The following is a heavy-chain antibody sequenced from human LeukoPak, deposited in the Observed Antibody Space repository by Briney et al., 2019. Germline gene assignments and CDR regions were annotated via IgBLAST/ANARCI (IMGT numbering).Heavy chain of an antibody. Sequence: PSETLSLTCTVSGGSISSSSYYWGWIRQPPGKGLEWIGSIYYSGSTYYNPSLKSRVTISVDTSKNQFSLKLSSVTAADTAVYYCARLGGNSGEFDYWGQGTLVTVSS. V-gene: IGHV4-39*07. CDR3: ARLGGNSGEFDY. D-gene: IGHD4-23*01. J-gene: IGHJ4*02. CDR2: IYYSGST. CDR1: GGSISSSSYY.